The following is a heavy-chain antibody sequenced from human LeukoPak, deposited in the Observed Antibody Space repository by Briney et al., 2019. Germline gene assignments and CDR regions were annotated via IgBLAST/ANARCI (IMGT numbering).Heavy chain of an antibody. CDR2: IYYSGST. V-gene: IGHV4-59*08. CDR1: GGSISSYY. J-gene: IGHJ6*02. D-gene: IGHD5-12*01. Sequence: SETLSLTCAVSGGSISSYYRSWIRQAPGKGLEWIGYIYYSGSTNYNPSLKSRVPISVDTSKNQFSLKLSSVTAADTAVYYCARGGSGYDYYYYYGMDVWGQGTTVTVSS. CDR3: ARGGSGYDYYYYYGMDV.